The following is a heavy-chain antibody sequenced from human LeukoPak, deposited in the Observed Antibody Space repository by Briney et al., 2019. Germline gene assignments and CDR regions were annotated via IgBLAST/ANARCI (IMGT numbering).Heavy chain of an antibody. CDR2: IYYSGST. D-gene: IGHD4-23*01. J-gene: IGHJ4*02. CDR3: ARDMDYGGNSFDY. CDR1: GGSISSYY. Sequence: SETLSLTCTVSGGSISSYYWSWIRQPPGKGLEWIGYIYYSGSTNYNPSLKSRVTISVDTSKNQFSPKLSSVTAADTAVYYCARDMDYGGNSFDYWGQGTLVTVSS. V-gene: IGHV4-59*01.